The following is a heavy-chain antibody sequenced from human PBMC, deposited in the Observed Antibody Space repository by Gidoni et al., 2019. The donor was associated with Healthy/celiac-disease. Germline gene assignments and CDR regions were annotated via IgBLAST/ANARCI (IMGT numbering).Heavy chain of an antibody. CDR3: ASGWYYSYSSASALNAFDI. CDR1: TVTLSTPG. CDR2: ISYDGINK. Sequence: QVHLVASGGGVVQPGRSLRLSCAGSTVTLSTPGMHWVRQAPGQVLEWVAVISYDGINKCYADSVKGRFTISRDKSKNTLYLQMSSLLAEDTAVYYCASGWYYSYSSASALNAFDIWGQVTMFTVSS. J-gene: IGHJ3*02. D-gene: IGHD3-22*01. V-gene: IGHV3-30*19.